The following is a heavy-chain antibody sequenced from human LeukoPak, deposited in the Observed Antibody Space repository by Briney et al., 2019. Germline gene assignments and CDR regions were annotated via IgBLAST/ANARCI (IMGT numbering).Heavy chain of an antibody. V-gene: IGHV3-30*02. D-gene: IGHD3-3*01. Sequence: PGGSLRLSCAASGFTFSSYGMHWVRQAPGKGLEWVAFIRYDGSNKYYADSVKGRFTISRDNSKNTLYLQMNRLRAEDTAVYYCAKDRFWGFLEWPDAFDIWGQGTMVTVSS. CDR1: GFTFSSYG. CDR3: AKDRFWGFLEWPDAFDI. CDR2: IRYDGSNK. J-gene: IGHJ3*02.